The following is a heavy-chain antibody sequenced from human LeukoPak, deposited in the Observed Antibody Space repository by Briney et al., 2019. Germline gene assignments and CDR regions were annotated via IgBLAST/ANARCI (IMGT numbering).Heavy chain of an antibody. CDR2: IYYSGST. CDR3: ARSAWSGHYTHDY. V-gene: IGHV4-39*01. Sequence: SETLSLTCTVSGGSTSSYYWSWIRQPPGKGLEWIGSIYYSGSTYYNPSLKSRVTISVDTSKNQFSLKLSSVTAADTAVYYCARSAWSGHYTHDYWGQGTLVTVSS. CDR1: GGSTSSYY. D-gene: IGHD3-3*01. J-gene: IGHJ4*02.